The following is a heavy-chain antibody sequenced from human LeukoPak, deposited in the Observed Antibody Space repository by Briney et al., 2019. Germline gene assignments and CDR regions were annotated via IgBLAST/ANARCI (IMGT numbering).Heavy chain of an antibody. Sequence: SETLSLTCAVYGGSFSGYYWSWIRQPPGKGLEWIGEINHSGSTNYNPSLKSRVTISVDTSKNQFSLKLSSVTAADTALYYCARDHFDIGGQDLRKNQRVGFDWWGQGTLVTVSS. CDR3: ARDHFDIGGQDLRKNQRVGFDW. CDR1: GGSFSGYY. V-gene: IGHV4-34*01. J-gene: IGHJ4*02. CDR2: INHSGST. D-gene: IGHD3-9*01.